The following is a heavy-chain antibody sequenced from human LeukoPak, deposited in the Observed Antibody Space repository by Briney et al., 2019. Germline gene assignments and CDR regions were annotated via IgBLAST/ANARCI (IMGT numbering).Heavy chain of an antibody. CDR3: ARYVEGVSAFDY. Sequence: ASVKVSCKASGYMFTTYAMHWVRQAPGQRLEWMGWINAANGNTKYSQKFQGRVTITRDTSASTVYMELSSLRSEDTAVFYCARYVEGVSAFDYWGQGTLVTVSS. CDR2: INAANGNT. J-gene: IGHJ4*02. CDR1: GYMFTTYA. V-gene: IGHV1-3*01. D-gene: IGHD2-8*01.